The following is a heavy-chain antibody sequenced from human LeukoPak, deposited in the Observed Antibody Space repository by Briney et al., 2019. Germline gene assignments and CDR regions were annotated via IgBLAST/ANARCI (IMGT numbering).Heavy chain of an antibody. CDR1: GGSISSGDYY. CDR3: AILASGSGSYYNWFDP. V-gene: IGHV4-31*03. CDR2: ISYSGNT. J-gene: IGHJ5*02. Sequence: SETLSLTCSVSGGSISSGDYYWSWIHQPPGKGLEWIGYISYSGNTYYNPSLKSRLTISGDTSKNQLSLKVNSVTAADTAVYYCAILASGSGSYYNWFDPWGQGTLVTVSS. D-gene: IGHD3-10*01.